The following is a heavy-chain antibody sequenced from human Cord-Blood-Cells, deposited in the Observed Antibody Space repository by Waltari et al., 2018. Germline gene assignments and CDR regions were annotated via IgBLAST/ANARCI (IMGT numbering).Heavy chain of an antibody. CDR2: ILPLLGNA. D-gene: IGHD6-13*01. CDR1: GGTFSSYA. V-gene: IGHV1-69*10. CDR3: SRLRPIAAAGRRGWFDP. J-gene: IGHJ5*02. Sequence: QVQLVQSGAEVKKPGSSVKVSCKASGGTFSSYAISWGRQAPGQGLEWMGGILPLLGNANYAQKFQGRVTITADKSTCTAYMELSSLRSEDTAVYYCSRLRPIAAAGRRGWFDPWGQGTLVTVSS.